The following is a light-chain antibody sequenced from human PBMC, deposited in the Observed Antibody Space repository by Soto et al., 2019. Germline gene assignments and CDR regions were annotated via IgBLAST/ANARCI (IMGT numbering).Light chain of an antibody. Sequence: QSALTQPPSASGSPGQSVTISCTGTSSDIGGYNYVSWYQQHPGKAPKLMIYEVTNRPSGVPDRFSGSKSGNTASLTVSGLQAEDEADYYCSSHAGSNTLGVFGGGTKLTVL. CDR1: SSDIGGYNY. CDR3: SSHAGSNTLGV. CDR2: EVT. V-gene: IGLV2-8*01. J-gene: IGLJ2*01.